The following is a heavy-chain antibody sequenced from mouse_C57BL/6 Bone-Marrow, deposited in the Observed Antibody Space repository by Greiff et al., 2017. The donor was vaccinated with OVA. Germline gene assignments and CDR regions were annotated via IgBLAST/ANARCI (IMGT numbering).Heavy chain of an antibody. CDR3: VRPWGYDYGESAMDY. Sequence: EVKLMESGGGLVQPKGSLKLSCAASGFSFNTYAMNWVRQAPGKGLEWVARIRSKSNNYATYYADSVKDRFTISRDDSESMLYLQMNNLKTEDTAMYYCVRPWGYDYGESAMDYWGQGTSVTVSS. J-gene: IGHJ4*01. CDR1: GFSFNTYA. CDR2: IRSKSNNYAT. V-gene: IGHV10-1*01. D-gene: IGHD2-4*01.